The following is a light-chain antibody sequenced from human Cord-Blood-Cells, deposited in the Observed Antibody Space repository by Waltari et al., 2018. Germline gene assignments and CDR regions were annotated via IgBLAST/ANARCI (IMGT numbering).Light chain of an antibody. V-gene: IGKV1-5*01. CDR3: QQYNSYSQT. J-gene: IGKJ1*01. CDR2: DAS. Sequence: DIQMTQSTSTLSASVGDRVTITCRASQSISSWLAWYQKKPGKAPKLLIFDASSLESGVPSRFSGSGSGTEFTLTISSLQPDDFATYYCQQYNSYSQTFGPGTKVEIK. CDR1: QSISSW.